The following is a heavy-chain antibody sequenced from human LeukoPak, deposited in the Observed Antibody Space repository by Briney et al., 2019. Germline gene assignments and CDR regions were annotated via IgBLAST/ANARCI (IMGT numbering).Heavy chain of an antibody. CDR1: GYSFTTNW. CDR2: IYPGDSDT. CDR3: ARGSGDPHFDY. V-gene: IGHV5-51*01. D-gene: IGHD2-15*01. J-gene: IGHJ4*02. Sequence: GESLKISCKGSGYSFTTNWIGWVRQMPGKGLEWMGIIYPGDSDTRYSPSFQGQVTMSADTSINTAYLQWSSQKASDTAIYFCARGSGDPHFDYWGQGTLVTVSS.